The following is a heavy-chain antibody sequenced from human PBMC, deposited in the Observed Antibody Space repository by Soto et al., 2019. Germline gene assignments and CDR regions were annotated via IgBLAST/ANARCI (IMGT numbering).Heavy chain of an antibody. CDR1: GFTFSSYG. D-gene: IGHD6-13*01. Sequence: QVQLVESGGGVVQPGRSLRLSCAASGFTFSSYGMHWVRQAPGKGLEWVAVIWYDGSNKYYADSVKGRFTISRDNSKNTLYLQMNSLRAEDTAVYYCARPAAAGPTGYYYGMDVWGQGTTVTVSS. CDR2: IWYDGSNK. V-gene: IGHV3-33*01. J-gene: IGHJ6*02. CDR3: ARPAAAGPTGYYYGMDV.